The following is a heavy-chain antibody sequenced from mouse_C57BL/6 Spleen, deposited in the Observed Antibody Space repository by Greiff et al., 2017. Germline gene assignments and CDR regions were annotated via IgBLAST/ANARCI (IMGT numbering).Heavy chain of an antibody. CDR3: ARDGTITTVVATGDYYAMDY. V-gene: IGHV3-6*01. CDR2: ISYDGSN. J-gene: IGHJ4*01. CDR1: GYSITSGYY. Sequence: EVQLQESGPGLVKPSQSLSLTCSVTGYSITSGYYWNWIRQFPGNKLEWMGYISYDGSNNYNPSLKNRISITRDPSKNQFFLKLNSVTTEDTATYYCARDGTITTVVATGDYYAMDYWGQGTSVTVSS. D-gene: IGHD1-1*01.